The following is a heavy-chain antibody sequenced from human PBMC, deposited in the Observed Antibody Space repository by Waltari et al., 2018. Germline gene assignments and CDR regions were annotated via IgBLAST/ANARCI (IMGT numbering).Heavy chain of an antibody. CDR2: INHSGST. J-gene: IGHJ3*02. CDR1: GGSFSGYY. CDR3: ARGHISAFDI. Sequence: QVQLQQWGAGLLKPSETLSLTCAVYGGSFSGYYWSWIRQPPGKGLEWIGEINHSGSTTYNPSLKSRVTISVDTSKNQFSLKLSSVTAADTAVYYCARGHISAFDIWGQGTMVTVSS. V-gene: IGHV4-34*01. D-gene: IGHD2-21*01.